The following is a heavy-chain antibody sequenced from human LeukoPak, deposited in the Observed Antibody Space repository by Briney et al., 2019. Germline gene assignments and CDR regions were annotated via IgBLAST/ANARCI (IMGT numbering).Heavy chain of an antibody. CDR2: ISSSGSYI. V-gene: IGHV3-21*01. Sequence: GGSLRLSCAASGFTFSSYSMNWVRQAPGKGLEWVSSISSSGSYIYYADSVKGRFTISRDNAKNSLYLQMNSLRAEDTALYYCARGTPTTRDFDSWGQGTLVTVSS. CDR3: ARGTPTTRDFDS. CDR1: GFTFSSYS. J-gene: IGHJ4*02. D-gene: IGHD4-11*01.